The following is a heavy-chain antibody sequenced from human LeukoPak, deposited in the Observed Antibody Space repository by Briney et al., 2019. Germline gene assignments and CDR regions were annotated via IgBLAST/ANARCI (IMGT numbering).Heavy chain of an antibody. D-gene: IGHD1-7*01. CDR1: GFTFGDYG. CDR2: ISWNADST. Sequence: GGSLRLSCVASGFTFGDYGMSWIRQAPGKGLEWVSGISWNADSTGHADSVKGRFTISRDNAKNSLYLQMDSLRAEDTALYYCARDIGITGTAIFVYWGQGTPVTVS. V-gene: IGHV3-20*04. J-gene: IGHJ4*02. CDR3: ARDIGITGTAIFVY.